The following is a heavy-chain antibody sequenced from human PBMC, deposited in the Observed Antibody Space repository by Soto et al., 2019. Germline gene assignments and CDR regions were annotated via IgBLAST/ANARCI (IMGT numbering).Heavy chain of an antibody. CDR2: IWYDGSNK. D-gene: IGHD3-22*01. CDR3: ARAYYYDSSGPIDY. CDR1: GFTFSSYG. V-gene: IGHV3-33*01. Sequence: GGSLRLSCAASGFTFSSYGMHWVRQAPGKGLEWVAVIWYDGSNKYYADSVKGRFTISRDNSKNTLYLQMNSLRAEDTAVYYFARAYYYDSSGPIDYWGQGTLVTVSS. J-gene: IGHJ4*02.